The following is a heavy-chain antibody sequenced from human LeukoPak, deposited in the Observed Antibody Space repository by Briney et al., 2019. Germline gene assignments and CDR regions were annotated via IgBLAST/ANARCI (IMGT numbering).Heavy chain of an antibody. CDR2: IYYSGST. V-gene: IGHV4-39*02. Sequence: PSETLSLTCTVSGGSISSSSYYWGWIRQPPGKGLEWIGSIYYSGSTYYNPSLKSRVTISVDTSKNQFSLKLSSVTAADTAVYYCARDRVSSGWYQGDYWGQGTLVTVSS. CDR1: GGSISSSSYY. CDR3: ARDRVSSGWYQGDY. J-gene: IGHJ4*02. D-gene: IGHD6-19*01.